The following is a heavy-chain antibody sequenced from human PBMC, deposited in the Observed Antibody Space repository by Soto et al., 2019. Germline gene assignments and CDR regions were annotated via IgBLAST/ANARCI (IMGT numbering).Heavy chain of an antibody. CDR1: GFSLSTSGVG. CDR3: AHSGYNSGWYWGDDAFDI. CDR2: IYWDDDK. V-gene: IGHV2-5*02. J-gene: IGHJ3*02. D-gene: IGHD6-19*01. Sequence: QITLKESGPTLVKPTQTLTLTCTFSGFSLSTSGVGVGWIRQPPGKALEWLALIYWDDDKRYSPSLKSRLTITKATSKNQVVITLTHMDPVDTATYYCAHSGYNSGWYWGDDAFDIWGQGTMVTVSS.